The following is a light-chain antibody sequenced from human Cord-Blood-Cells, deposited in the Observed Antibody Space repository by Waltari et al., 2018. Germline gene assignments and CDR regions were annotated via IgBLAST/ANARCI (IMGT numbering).Light chain of an antibody. Sequence: EIVLTQYPATLSLSPGERATLSCRASQSVSSYLAWYQQKPGQAPRLLIYDASNRATGIPARCSGSGSGTDFTLTIGSLEPEDFAVYYCQQRSNWPPAFGQGTKVEIK. V-gene: IGKV3-11*01. CDR2: DAS. CDR3: QQRSNWPPA. CDR1: QSVSSY. J-gene: IGKJ1*01.